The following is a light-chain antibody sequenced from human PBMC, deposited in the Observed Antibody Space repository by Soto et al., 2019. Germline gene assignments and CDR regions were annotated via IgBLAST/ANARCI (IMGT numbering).Light chain of an antibody. CDR2: RAS. CDR1: QSILKTSINEHY. V-gene: IGKV4-1*01. J-gene: IGKJ1*01. Sequence: DIVMTQSPDSLAVSLGERATINCKSSQSILKTSINEHYLAWYQQKPGQPPRLLIYRASTREFGVPDRFSGSGSGTDFTLTISSLQAEDVAVYYCQQYYTTPQSFGQGTKVEIK. CDR3: QQYYTTPQS.